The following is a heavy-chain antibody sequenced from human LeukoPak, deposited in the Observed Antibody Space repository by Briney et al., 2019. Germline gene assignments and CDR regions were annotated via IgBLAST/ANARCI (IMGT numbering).Heavy chain of an antibody. CDR3: AREPGHSTCYFDF. D-gene: IGHD1-14*01. J-gene: IGHJ4*02. V-gene: IGHV1-46*01. CDR2: INPSGGST. Sequence: ASVKVSCKASGYTFTSYYLHWVRQAPGQGGEGVGFINPSGGSTTYAQNFRGRVIMTRDTSTSTVFMELSSLRSEDTAMYYCAREPGHSTCYFDFWGQGTLVTVSS. CDR1: GYTFTSYY.